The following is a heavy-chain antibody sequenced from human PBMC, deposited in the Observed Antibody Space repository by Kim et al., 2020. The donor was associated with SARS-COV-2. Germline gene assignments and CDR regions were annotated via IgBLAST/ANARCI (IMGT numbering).Heavy chain of an antibody. V-gene: IGHV1-58*01. CDR2: IVVGSGNT. J-gene: IGHJ6*02. CDR1: GFTFTSSA. CDR3: AAEYSGWYGMDV. Sequence: SVKVSCKASGFTFTSSAVQWVRQARGQRLEWIGWIVVGSGNTNYAQKFQERVTITRDMSTSTAYMELSSLRSEDTAVYYCAAEYSGWYGMDVWGQGTTVTVSS. D-gene: IGHD6-19*01.